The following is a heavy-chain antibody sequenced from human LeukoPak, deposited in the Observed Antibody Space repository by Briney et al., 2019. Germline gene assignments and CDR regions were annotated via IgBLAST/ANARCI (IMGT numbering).Heavy chain of an antibody. Sequence: PGGSLRLSCAASGFTFRHHGMHWVRQAPRKGLEWLAFIRHDESQTYYADSVRGRFTLSRDNSKGTLHFQMGSLRPEDTAIYYCVRDFSNYVAIFASRGQGILVTVSS. CDR2: IRHDESQT. V-gene: IGHV3-30*02. J-gene: IGHJ4*02. CDR3: VRDFSNYVAIFAS. D-gene: IGHD4-11*01. CDR1: GFTFRHHG.